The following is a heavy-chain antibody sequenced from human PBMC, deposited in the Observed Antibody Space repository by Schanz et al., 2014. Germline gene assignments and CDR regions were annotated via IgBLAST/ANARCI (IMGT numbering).Heavy chain of an antibody. V-gene: IGHV1-3*04. CDR1: EYSFTSYS. CDR3: ARDFDDRRGYGSGYCLGDCMDV. CDR2: INTGSGDT. J-gene: IGHJ6*02. Sequence: QVHLVQSGAEVKRPGASVKVSCKASEYSFTSYSMHWVRQAPGQRLEWMGWINTGSGDTKYSQNFQGRVTITRDTSASTAYMELSSLRSDDTAVYYCARDFDDRRGYGSGYCLGDCMDVWGQGTTVTVSS. D-gene: IGHD3-10*01.